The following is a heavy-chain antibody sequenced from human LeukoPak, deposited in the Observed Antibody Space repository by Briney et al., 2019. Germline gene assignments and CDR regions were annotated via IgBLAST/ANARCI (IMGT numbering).Heavy chain of an antibody. J-gene: IGHJ5*02. CDR2: IYTSGST. CDR1: GGSFSGYY. D-gene: IGHD2-15*01. CDR3: ARESCSGGSCYWFDP. V-gene: IGHV4-4*07. Sequence: SETLSLTCAVYGGSFSGYYWSWIRQPAGKGLEWIGRIYTSGSTNYNPSLKSRVTMSVDTSKNQFSLKLSSVTAADTAVYYCARESCSGGSCYWFDPWGQGTLVTVSS.